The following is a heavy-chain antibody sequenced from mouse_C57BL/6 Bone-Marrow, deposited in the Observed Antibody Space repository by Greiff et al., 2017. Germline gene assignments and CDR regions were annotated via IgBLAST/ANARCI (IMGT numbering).Heavy chain of an antibody. CDR2: IYPSDSET. Sequence: QVQLQQPGAELVRPGSSVKLSCKASGYTFTSYWMDWVKQRPGQGLEWIGNIYPSDSETHYNQKFKDKATLTVDKSSSTAYMQLSSLTSEDSAVYYCARYGTAWFAYGGQGTLVTVSA. J-gene: IGHJ3*01. CDR1: GYTFTSYW. D-gene: IGHD2-1*01. CDR3: ARYGTAWFAY. V-gene: IGHV1-61*01.